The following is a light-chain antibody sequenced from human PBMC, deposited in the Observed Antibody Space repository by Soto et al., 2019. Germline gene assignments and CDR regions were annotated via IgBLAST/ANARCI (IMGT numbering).Light chain of an antibody. V-gene: IGKV3-11*01. J-gene: IGKJ5*01. CDR1: QTVSKY. Sequence: EIVLTQAPTTLSFSLGERATLSCRASQTVSKYLAWYQQKPGQAPRLLIYDTSNRATGIPARFSGSGSGTDFTLTISGLQPEDFAVYYCQQYGSSLITFGQGTRLEIE. CDR3: QQYGSSLIT. CDR2: DTS.